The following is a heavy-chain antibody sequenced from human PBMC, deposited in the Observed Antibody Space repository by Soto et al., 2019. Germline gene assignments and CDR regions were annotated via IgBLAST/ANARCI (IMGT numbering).Heavy chain of an antibody. D-gene: IGHD3-10*01. CDR1: GGSISSGDYY. V-gene: IGHV4-30-4*01. Sequence: PSETLSLTCTVSGGSISSGDYYWSWIRQPPGKGLEWIGYIYYSGSTYYNPSLKSRVTISVDTSKNQFSLKLSSVTAADTAVYYCARDKLVPGWFDPRGQGTLVTVSS. J-gene: IGHJ5*02. CDR3: ARDKLVPGWFDP. CDR2: IYYSGST.